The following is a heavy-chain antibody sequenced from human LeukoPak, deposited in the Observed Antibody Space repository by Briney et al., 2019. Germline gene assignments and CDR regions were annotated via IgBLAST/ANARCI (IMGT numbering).Heavy chain of an antibody. CDR2: IYYSGST. CDR3: ARGGTAVIAPYASDI. V-gene: IGHV4-59*01. D-gene: IGHD4-23*01. Sequence: PSETLSLTCTVSGGSISSYYWSWIRQPPGKGLEWIGYIYYSGSTNCNPSVKSRVAMSVDTSKKQFSLKLSSLTAADTAVYYCARGGTAVIAPYASDIWGQGTMVTVSS. J-gene: IGHJ3*02. CDR1: GGSISSYY.